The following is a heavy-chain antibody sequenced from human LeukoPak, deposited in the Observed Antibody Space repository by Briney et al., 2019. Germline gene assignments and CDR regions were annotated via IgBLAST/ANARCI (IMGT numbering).Heavy chain of an antibody. CDR1: GFTFSSYA. J-gene: IGHJ4*02. V-gene: IGHV3-23*01. CDR3: ANGGSIALATPLDY. Sequence: GGSLRLSCAASGFTFSSYAMSWVRQAPGKGLEWVSGITGSGGSTYYADSVKGRFTISRDNSKNTLYLQMNSLRAEDTAVYYCANGGSIALATPLDYWGQGTLVTVSS. CDR2: ITGSGGST. D-gene: IGHD6-19*01.